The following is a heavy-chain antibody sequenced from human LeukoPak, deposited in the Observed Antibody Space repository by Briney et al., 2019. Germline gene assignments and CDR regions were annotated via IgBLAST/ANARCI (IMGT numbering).Heavy chain of an antibody. CDR1: GFTFSNYA. CDR3: AKGSEDIVVLPTASSLFDY. CDR2: ISVSGGST. Sequence: PGGSLRLSCAASGFTFSNYAMSWVRQAPGKGLEWVSEISVSGGSTNYADSVKGRFTISRDNSKNTLYLQVNSLRTEDTAVYYCAKGSEDIVVLPTASSLFDYWGQGTLVTVSS. J-gene: IGHJ4*02. D-gene: IGHD2-2*01. V-gene: IGHV3-23*01.